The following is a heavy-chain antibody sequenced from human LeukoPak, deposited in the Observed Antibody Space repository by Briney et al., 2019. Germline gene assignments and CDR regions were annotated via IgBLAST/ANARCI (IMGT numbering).Heavy chain of an antibody. D-gene: IGHD4-17*01. Sequence: PSETLSLTCAVYGGSLSGYYWSWIRQPPGKGLEWIGEINHSGSTNYNPSLKSRVTISVDTSKNQFSLKLSSVTAADTAVYYCARGYGPYFDYWGQGTLVTVSS. J-gene: IGHJ4*02. CDR3: ARGYGPYFDY. CDR2: INHSGST. V-gene: IGHV4-34*01. CDR1: GGSLSGYY.